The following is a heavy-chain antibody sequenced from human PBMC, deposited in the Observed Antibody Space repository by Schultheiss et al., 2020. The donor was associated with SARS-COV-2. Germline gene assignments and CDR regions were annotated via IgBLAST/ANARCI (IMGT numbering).Heavy chain of an antibody. CDR2: IYSGGNT. CDR3: AREGRTYYYYYGMDV. J-gene: IGHJ6*02. V-gene: IGHV3-53*01. Sequence: GGSLRLSCAASGLSVSSNYMSWVRQAPEKGLEWVSVIYSGGNTYYADSVKGRFTISRDNSKNTLYLQMNSLRVEDTAVYYCAREGRTYYYYYGMDVWGQGTTVTVSS. CDR1: GLSVSSNY.